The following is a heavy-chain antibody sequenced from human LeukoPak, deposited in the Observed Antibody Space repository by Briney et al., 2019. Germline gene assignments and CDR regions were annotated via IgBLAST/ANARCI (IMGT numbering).Heavy chain of an antibody. D-gene: IGHD4-17*01. CDR1: GFTVTSCC. CDR2: FDLDGTSA. CDR3: IVFGDSNH. V-gene: IGHV3-74*01. J-gene: IGHJ5*02. Sequence: GGSLRLSCAVSGFTVTSCCMHWVRQVPGREPVWVSRFDLDGTSATYADSVKGRFTISRDTSKNTLYLQINSLSVEDTAVYYCIVFGDSNHWGQGTLVTVSS.